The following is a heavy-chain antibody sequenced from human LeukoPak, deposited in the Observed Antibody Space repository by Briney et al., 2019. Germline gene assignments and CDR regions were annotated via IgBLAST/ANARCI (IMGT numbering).Heavy chain of an antibody. V-gene: IGHV3-23*01. CDR2: ISGSGGST. CDR1: GFTFSSYA. D-gene: IGHD2-15*01. J-gene: IGHJ6*02. CDR3: VRDPCSGGSCRVMDV. Sequence: PGGSLRLSCAASGFTFSSYAMSWVRQAPGKGLEWVSAISGSGGSTYYADSVKGRFTISRDNSKNTLYLQMNSLRVDDTAVYYCVRDPCSGGSCRVMDVWGLGTTVTVSS.